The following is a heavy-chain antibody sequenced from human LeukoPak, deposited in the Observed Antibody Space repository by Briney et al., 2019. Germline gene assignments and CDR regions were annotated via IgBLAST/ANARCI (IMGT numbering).Heavy chain of an antibody. Sequence: PGGAPRISRAASWFTLYYFSQPRGRAAPGEGPGGGSGICLDSGSIGYADSVKGRFTISRDNAKNSLYLQMNSLRAEDTALYYCAKDITYDYTINYYYYGMDVWGQGTTVTVSS. V-gene: IGHV3-9*01. CDR1: WFTLYYFS. CDR2: ICLDSGSI. CDR3: AKDITYDYTINYYYYGMDV. D-gene: IGHD4-11*01. J-gene: IGHJ6*02.